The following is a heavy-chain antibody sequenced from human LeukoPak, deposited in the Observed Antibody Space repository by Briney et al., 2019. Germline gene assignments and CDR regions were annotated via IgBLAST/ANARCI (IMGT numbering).Heavy chain of an antibody. V-gene: IGHV3-13*01. D-gene: IGHD3-10*01. Sequence: QPGGSLRLSCAASGFTFSSYDMHWVRQPTGKALEWVSTIGTIGDTFYLGSVKGRFTISRDNSKNTLYLQMNSLRAEDTAVYYCAKDRGGGFDSWGQGTLVTVSS. CDR2: IGTIGDT. CDR1: GFTFSSYD. CDR3: AKDRGGGFDS. J-gene: IGHJ4*02.